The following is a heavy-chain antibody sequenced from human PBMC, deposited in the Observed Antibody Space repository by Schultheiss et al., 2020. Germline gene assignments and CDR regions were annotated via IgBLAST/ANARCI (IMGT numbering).Heavy chain of an antibody. V-gene: IGHV3-30*02. J-gene: IGHJ6*02. D-gene: IGHD3-9*01. Sequence: GGSLRLSCAASGFTFSSYGMHWVRQAPGKGLEWVAVIWYDGSNKYYADSVKGRFTISRDNSKNTLYLQMNSLRAEDTAVYYCAKDSYYDILTGYHYYYYGMDVWGQGTTVTGSS. CDR2: IWYDGSNK. CDR3: AKDSYYDILTGYHYYYYGMDV. CDR1: GFTFSSYG.